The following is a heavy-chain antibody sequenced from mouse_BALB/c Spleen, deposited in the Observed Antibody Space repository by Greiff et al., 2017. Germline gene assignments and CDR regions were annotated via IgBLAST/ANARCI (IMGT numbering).Heavy chain of an antibody. CDR2: IYPGSGST. CDR3: TNWDYFDY. J-gene: IGHJ2*01. D-gene: IGHD4-1*01. V-gene: IGHV1S22*01. CDR1: GYTFNSYW. Sequence: LQQPGSELVRPGASVKLSCKASGYTFNSYWMHWVKQRPGQGLEWIGNIYPGSGSTNYDEKFKSKATLTVDTSSSTAYMQLSSLTSEDSAVYYCTNWDYFDYWGQGTTLTVSS.